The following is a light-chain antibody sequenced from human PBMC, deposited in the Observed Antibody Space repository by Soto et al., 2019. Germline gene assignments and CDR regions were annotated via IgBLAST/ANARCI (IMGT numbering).Light chain of an antibody. Sequence: AIQMTQSPSSLSASVGDRVTITCRASQGISNDLDWFQQKPGKAPKLLIYAASNLQSGVPARFSGSGSGTDCTLTSSRLQPEDFATYYCLQKYFYPFTFGPGTKVDIK. J-gene: IGKJ3*01. CDR1: QGISND. CDR2: AAS. V-gene: IGKV1-6*01. CDR3: LQKYFYPFT.